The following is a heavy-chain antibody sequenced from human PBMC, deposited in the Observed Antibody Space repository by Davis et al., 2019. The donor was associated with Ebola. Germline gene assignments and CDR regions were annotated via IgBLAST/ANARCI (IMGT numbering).Heavy chain of an antibody. D-gene: IGHD3-22*01. Sequence: ASVKVSCKASGYTFTSYGINWVRQATGQGLEWMGWMNPNSGNTGYAQKFQGRVTMTRNTSISTAYMELRSLRSDDTAVYYCARTITMIVGGWFDPWGQGTLVTVSS. V-gene: IGHV1-8*02. CDR1: GYTFTSYG. CDR3: ARTITMIVGGWFDP. J-gene: IGHJ5*02. CDR2: MNPNSGNT.